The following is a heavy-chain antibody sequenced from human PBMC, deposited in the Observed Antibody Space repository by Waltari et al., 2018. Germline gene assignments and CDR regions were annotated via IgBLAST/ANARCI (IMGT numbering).Heavy chain of an antibody. CDR2: IIPIFGKA. Sequence: QVQLVQSGAEVKKPGSSVKVSCKASGGTFSSYAISWVRQAPGKGVEWMGRIIPIFGKANYAQKFQGRVTITADKSTSTAYMELSSLRSEDTAVYYCARDGRETRPYYYGMDVWGQGTTVTVSS. CDR1: GGTFSSYA. V-gene: IGHV1-69*04. D-gene: IGHD2-15*01. CDR3: ARDGRETRPYYYGMDV. J-gene: IGHJ6*02.